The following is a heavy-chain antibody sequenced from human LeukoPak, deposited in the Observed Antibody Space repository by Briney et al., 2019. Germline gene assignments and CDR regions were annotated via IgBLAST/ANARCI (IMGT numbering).Heavy chain of an antibody. CDR3: ARAGQLDYYYYYYMDV. J-gene: IGHJ6*03. V-gene: IGHV4-30-2*01. CDR1: GGSISSGGYY. CDR2: IYHSGST. D-gene: IGHD6-13*01. Sequence: SETLSLTCTVSGGSISSGGYYWSWIRQAPGKGLEWIGYIYHSGSTYYNPSLKSRVTISVDRSKNQFSLKLSSVTAADTAVYYCARAGQLDYYYYYYMDVWGKGTTVTVSS.